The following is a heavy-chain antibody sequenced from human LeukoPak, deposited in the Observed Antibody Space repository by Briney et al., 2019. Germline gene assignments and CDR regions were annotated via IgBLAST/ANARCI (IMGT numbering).Heavy chain of an antibody. CDR3: ARVNRAVAAALDY. V-gene: IGHV4-59*01. Sequence: SETLSLTCSVSGGSIYTYYWSWIRQSPGKGLEWIGYIYHSGSTNYNPSLKSRVTISVDTSKNQFSLKPSSVTAADTAVYYCARVNRAVAAALDYWGQGTLVTVSS. CDR1: GGSIYTYY. CDR2: IYHSGST. J-gene: IGHJ4*02. D-gene: IGHD6-13*01.